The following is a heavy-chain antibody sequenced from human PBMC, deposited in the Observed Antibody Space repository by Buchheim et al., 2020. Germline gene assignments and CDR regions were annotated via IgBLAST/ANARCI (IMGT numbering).Heavy chain of an antibody. CDR2: INHSGST. D-gene: IGHD1-26*01. V-gene: IGHV4-34*01. CDR3: ARAYEEGATYNWFDP. J-gene: IGHJ5*02. Sequence: QVQLQQWGAGLLKPSETLSLTCAVYGGSFSGYYWSWIRQPPGKGLEWIGEINHSGSTNYNPSLKSRVTISVDTSKNQFSLKLSSVTAADTAVYYCARAYEEGATYNWFDPWGQGTL. CDR1: GGSFSGYY.